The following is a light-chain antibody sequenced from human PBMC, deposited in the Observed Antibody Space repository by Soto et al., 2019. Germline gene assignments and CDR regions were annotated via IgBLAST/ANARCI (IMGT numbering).Light chain of an antibody. Sequence: QSVLTQPASVSGSPGQSITISSTGTRSDVGAYNYDSWYQQYPGEAPKVIIYDVSHRPAGVSNRFSGSKSGNTASLTISGLQTQDEADYYCGSYTSATTYVFGTGTKVTV. V-gene: IGLV2-14*01. J-gene: IGLJ1*01. CDR1: RSDVGAYNY. CDR2: DVS. CDR3: GSYTSATTYV.